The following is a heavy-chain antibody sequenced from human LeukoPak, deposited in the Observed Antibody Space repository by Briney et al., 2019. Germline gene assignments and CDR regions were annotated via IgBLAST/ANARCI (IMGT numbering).Heavy chain of an antibody. V-gene: IGHV3-30-3*01. D-gene: IGHD5-18*01. Sequence: GGSLRLSCAASGFTFSSYAMHWVRQAPGKGLEWVAVISYGGSNKYYADSVKGRFTISRDNSKNTLYLQMNSLRAEDTAVYYCARGGYSYGYSFDYWGQGTLVTVSS. CDR3: ARGGYSYGYSFDY. CDR2: ISYGGSNK. J-gene: IGHJ4*02. CDR1: GFTFSSYA.